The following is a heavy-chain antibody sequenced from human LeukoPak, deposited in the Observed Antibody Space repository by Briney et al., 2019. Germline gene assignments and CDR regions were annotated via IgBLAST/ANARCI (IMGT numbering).Heavy chain of an antibody. V-gene: IGHV1-46*01. CDR1: GYTFTNYY. CDR2: INPSGGST. D-gene: IGHD3-16*01. J-gene: IGHJ6*02. CDR3: AREIGMGAFDYYYYGMDV. Sequence: ASVKVSCKASGYTFTNYYMHWVRQAPGQGLEWMGIINPSGGSTSYAQKFQGRVTMTRDTSTSTVYMELSSLRSEDTAVYCCAREIGMGAFDYYYYGMDVWGQGTTVTVSS.